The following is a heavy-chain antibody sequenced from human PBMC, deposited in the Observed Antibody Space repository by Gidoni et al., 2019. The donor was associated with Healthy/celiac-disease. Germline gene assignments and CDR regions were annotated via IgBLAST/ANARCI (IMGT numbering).Heavy chain of an antibody. D-gene: IGHD5-12*01. CDR3: ARVSSRDGYNYGIDY. CDR2: ISSSGSTI. Sequence: EVQLLESGGGLVQPGWSLRLSSAASGFTFSSYEINWVRQAPGKGLEGGSYISSSGSTIYYADSVKGRFTISRDNAKNSLDLQMNSLRAEDTAVYHCARVSSRDGYNYGIDYWGQGTLVTVSS. CDR1: GFTFSSYE. J-gene: IGHJ4*02. V-gene: IGHV3-48*03.